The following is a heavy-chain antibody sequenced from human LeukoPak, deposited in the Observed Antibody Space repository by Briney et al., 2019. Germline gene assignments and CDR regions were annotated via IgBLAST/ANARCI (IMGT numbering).Heavy chain of an antibody. J-gene: IGHJ4*02. V-gene: IGHV1-69*04. Sequence: ASVKVSCKASGGTFSSYAISWVRQAPGQGLEWMGRVIPILGIANYAQKFQGRVTITADKSTSTAYMELSSLRSEDTAVYYCATVGGGPFDYWGQGTLVTVSS. D-gene: IGHD3-10*01. CDR1: GGTFSSYA. CDR2: VIPILGIA. CDR3: ATVGGGPFDY.